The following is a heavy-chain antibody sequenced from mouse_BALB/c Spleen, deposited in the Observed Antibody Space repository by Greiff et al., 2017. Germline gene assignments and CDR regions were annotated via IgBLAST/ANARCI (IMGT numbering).Heavy chain of an antibody. CDR2: INPSNGGT. CDR1: GYTFTSYY. V-gene: IGHV1S81*02. D-gene: IGHD2-10*01. J-gene: IGHJ4*01. Sequence: VQLQQSGAELVKPGASVKLSCKASGYTFTSYYMYWVKQRPGQGLEWIGEINPSNGGTNFNEKFKSKATLTVDKSSSTAYMQLISLTSEDSAVYYCTRAYYGNYVAMDYWGQGTSVTVSS. CDR3: TRAYYGNYVAMDY.